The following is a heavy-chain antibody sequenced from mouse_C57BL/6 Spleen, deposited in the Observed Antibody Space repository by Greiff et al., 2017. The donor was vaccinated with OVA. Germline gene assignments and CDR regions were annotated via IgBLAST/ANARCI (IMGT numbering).Heavy chain of an antibody. CDR3: ARFHEGFAY. J-gene: IGHJ3*01. V-gene: IGHV1-81*01. CDR2: IYPRSGNT. Sequence: QVQLQQSGAELARPGASVKLSCKASGYTFTSYGISWVKQRTGQGLEWIGEIYPRSGNTYYNEKFKGKATLTADKSSSTAYMELRSLTSEDSAVYFCARFHEGFAYWGQGTLVTVSA. CDR1: GYTFTSYG.